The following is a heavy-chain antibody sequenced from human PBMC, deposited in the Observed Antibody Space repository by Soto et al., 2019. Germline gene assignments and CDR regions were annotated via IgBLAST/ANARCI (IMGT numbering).Heavy chain of an antibody. CDR1: GFTFSSYG. CDR3: AKDRGGGLPYGDYEIRSYYYYGMDV. V-gene: IGHV3-30*18. Sequence: GGSLRLSCAASGFTFSSYGMHWVRQAPGKGLEWVAVISYDGSNKYYADSVKGRFTISRDNSKNTLYLQMNSLRAEDTAVYYCAKDRGGGLPYGDYEIRSYYYYGMDVWGQGTTVTVSS. D-gene: IGHD4-17*01. J-gene: IGHJ6*02. CDR2: ISYDGSNK.